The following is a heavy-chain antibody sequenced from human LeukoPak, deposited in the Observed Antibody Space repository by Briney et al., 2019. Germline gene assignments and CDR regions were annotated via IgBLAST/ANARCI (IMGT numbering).Heavy chain of an antibody. D-gene: IGHD6-19*01. V-gene: IGHV4-59*01. CDR2: IYYSGST. J-gene: IGHJ6*02. CDR3: ARDLRYSSGLYYYGMDV. Sequence: SETLSLTCTVSGGSISSYYWSWIRQPPGKGLEWIGYIYYSGSTNYNPSLKSRVTISVDTSKNQFSLKLSSVTAADTAVYYCARDLRYSSGLYYYGMDVWGQGTTVTVSS. CDR1: GGSISSYY.